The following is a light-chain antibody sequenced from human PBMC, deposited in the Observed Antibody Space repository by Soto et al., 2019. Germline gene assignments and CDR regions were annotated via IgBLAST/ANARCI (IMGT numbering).Light chain of an antibody. CDR2: DAS. CDR3: KQYNSXSWT. CDR1: QTITRW. J-gene: IGKJ1*01. Sequence: DIEMTQSPSTLSASVGDRVTITFRASQTITRWMAWYQQKPGKSPKLLIYDASTLESWVPSRFSGSRYGTELTLTISSLQPDDFATYYFKQYNSXSWTSGQGTKV. V-gene: IGKV1-5*01.